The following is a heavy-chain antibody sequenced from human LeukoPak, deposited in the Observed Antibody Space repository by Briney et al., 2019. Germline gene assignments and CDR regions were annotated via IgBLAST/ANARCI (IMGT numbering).Heavy chain of an antibody. J-gene: IGHJ5*02. CDR2: INPNSGGT. V-gene: IGHV1-2*02. CDR1: GYTFTGYY. Sequence: ASVKVSCKASGYTFTGYYMHWVRQAPGQGLEWMGWINPNSGGTNYAQKFQGRVTMTRYTSISTAYMELSRLRSDDTAVYYCARDIVVVPAAIRWFDPWGQGTLVTVSS. CDR3: ARDIVVVPAAIRWFDP. D-gene: IGHD2-2*01.